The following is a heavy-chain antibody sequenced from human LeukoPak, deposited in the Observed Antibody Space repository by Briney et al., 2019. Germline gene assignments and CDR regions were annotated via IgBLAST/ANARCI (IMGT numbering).Heavy chain of an antibody. J-gene: IGHJ4*02. D-gene: IGHD6-13*01. CDR2: IKEDGSEK. CDR1: GFTFSNYW. CDR3: ASGRQLGY. Sequence: QPGGSLSLSCAASGFTFSNYWMSWVRQAPGKGLEWVANIKEDGSEKYYVDSVKGRFTISRDNARNSLYLQMNSLRAEDTAVYYCASGRQLGYWGQGTRVTVSS. V-gene: IGHV3-7*01.